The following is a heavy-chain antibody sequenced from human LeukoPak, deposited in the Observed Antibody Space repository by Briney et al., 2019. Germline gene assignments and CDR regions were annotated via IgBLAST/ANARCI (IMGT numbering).Heavy chain of an antibody. CDR2: IWYDGSNK. V-gene: IGHV3-33*01. Sequence: PGRSLRLSCAASGFTFSSYGMHWVRQAPGKGLEWVAVIWYDGSNKYYADSVKGRFTISRDNAKNSLYLQMNSLRAEDTAVYYCARVLWGDYMNNFDYWGQGTLVTVSS. CDR3: ARVLWGDYMNNFDY. CDR1: GFTFSSYG. D-gene: IGHD4-17*01. J-gene: IGHJ4*02.